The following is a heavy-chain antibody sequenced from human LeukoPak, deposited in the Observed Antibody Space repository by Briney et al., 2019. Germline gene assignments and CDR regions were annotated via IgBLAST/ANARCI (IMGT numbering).Heavy chain of an antibody. V-gene: IGHV4-61*02. CDR3: ARGYYYRT. Sequence: SETLSLTCTVSGGSVGSDNSYWNSIRQPAGKGLEWIGRIYADGSSTYNPSLKSRVTILIDTSKDQFSLRLSSMTAADTAVYYCARGYYYRTWGQGTLVTVSS. J-gene: IGHJ4*02. CDR2: IYADGSS. D-gene: IGHD3-10*01. CDR1: GGSVGSDNSY.